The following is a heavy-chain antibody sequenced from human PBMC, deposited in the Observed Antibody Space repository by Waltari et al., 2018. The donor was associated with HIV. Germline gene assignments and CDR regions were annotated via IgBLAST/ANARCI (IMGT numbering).Heavy chain of an antibody. CDR3: ARGFFQNDLRGRFDL. D-gene: IGHD3-16*01. Sequence: QEQLVQSGAEVKMPGASVRVSCKASGYSFIAYYVHWVRQAPGKGLQWMGRINPKSGFTNYPHKFQGRVSMTRYTSISTADLEVTTLRSDDAAVYYCARGFFQNDLRGRFDLWGRGTLVTVSS. CDR2: INPKSGFT. V-gene: IGHV1-2*06. CDR1: GYSFIAYY. J-gene: IGHJ2*01.